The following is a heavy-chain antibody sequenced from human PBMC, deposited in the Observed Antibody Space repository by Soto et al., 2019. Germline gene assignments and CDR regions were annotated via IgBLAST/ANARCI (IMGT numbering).Heavy chain of an antibody. CDR1: GFSLSNPRMG. V-gene: IGHV2-26*01. J-gene: IGHJ4*02. CDR3: ARIFFQHDISTGTNIRFDY. CDR2: IFSNDEK. Sequence: QVTLKESGPALVKPTETLTLTCTVSGFSLSNPRMGVNWIRQSPGKALEWLAHIFSNDEKSYNTSLKTRLNISTDTSKSQVVLTITNNDPVDTGTYYCARIFFQHDISTGTNIRFDYWGQGILVTVSS. D-gene: IGHD3-9*01.